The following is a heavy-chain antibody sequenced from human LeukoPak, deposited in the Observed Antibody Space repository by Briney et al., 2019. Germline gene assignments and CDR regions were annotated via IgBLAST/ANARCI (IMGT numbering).Heavy chain of an antibody. J-gene: IGHJ6*03. CDR3: ARVGGYQLLPYYYYYYMDV. CDR2: IYYSGST. Sequence: SETLSLTCTVSGGSISSYYWSWIRQPPGKGLEWIGYIYYSGSTNYNPSLKSRVTISVDTSKNQFSLKLSSVTAADTAVHYCARVGGYQLLPYYYYYYMDVWGKGTTVTVSS. D-gene: IGHD2-2*01. CDR1: GGSISSYY. V-gene: IGHV4-59*01.